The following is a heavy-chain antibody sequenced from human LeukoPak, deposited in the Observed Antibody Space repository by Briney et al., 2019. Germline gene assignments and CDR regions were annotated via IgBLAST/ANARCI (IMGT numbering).Heavy chain of an antibody. CDR2: IKHDGSDK. J-gene: IGHJ4*02. Sequence: PGGSLRLSCAGSGVTFSSYWMTWVRQAPGKGLEWVANIKHDGSDKNYVDSVKGRFTISRDNAKNSLYLQMNSLRAEDTAVYYCARGLHSLPRSTLDYWGQGTLVTVSS. D-gene: IGHD2-2*01. CDR3: ARGLHSLPRSTLDY. V-gene: IGHV3-7*01. CDR1: GVTFSSYW.